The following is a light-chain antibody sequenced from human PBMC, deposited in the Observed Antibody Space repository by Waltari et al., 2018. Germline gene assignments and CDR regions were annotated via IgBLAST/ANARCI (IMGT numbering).Light chain of an antibody. Sequence: DIQMTQSPSTLSASVGDRITVTCRASQSVSGWLAWYQQKPGKAPNLLIYKASTLESGVTSRFSGSGSGTEFTLTISSLQPDDFATYYCQEYSTYSRTFGQGTKVEIK. CDR2: KAS. J-gene: IGKJ1*01. CDR1: QSVSGW. CDR3: QEYSTYSRT. V-gene: IGKV1-5*03.